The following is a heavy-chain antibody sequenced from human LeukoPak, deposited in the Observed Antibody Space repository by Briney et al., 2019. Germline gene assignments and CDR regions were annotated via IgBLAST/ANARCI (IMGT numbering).Heavy chain of an antibody. V-gene: IGHV3-30*04. Sequence: GRSLRLSCAASGFTFSSYAMHWVRQAPGKGLEGVAVISYDGSNKYYADSVKGRFTISRDNSKNTLYLQMNSLRAEDTAVYYCARDLSMVRGINSFDYWGQGTLVTVSS. CDR1: GFTFSSYA. CDR2: ISYDGSNK. D-gene: IGHD3-10*01. J-gene: IGHJ4*02. CDR3: ARDLSMVRGINSFDY.